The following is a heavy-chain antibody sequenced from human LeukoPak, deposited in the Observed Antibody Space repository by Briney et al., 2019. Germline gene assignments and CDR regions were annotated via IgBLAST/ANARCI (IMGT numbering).Heavy chain of an antibody. CDR2: IKKDGSEK. V-gene: IGHV3-7*01. D-gene: IGHD6-19*01. J-gene: IGHJ4*02. CDR3: ARDQWWQLIAMAITSYFDC. CDR1: GYSISSGYY. Sequence: ETLSLTCTVSGYSISSGYYWGWVRQAPGKGLEWVANIKKDGSEKYYVDSVKGRFTISRDNAKNSLYLQMNSLRAEDTAVYYCARDQWWQLIAMAITSYFDCWGQGTLVTVSS.